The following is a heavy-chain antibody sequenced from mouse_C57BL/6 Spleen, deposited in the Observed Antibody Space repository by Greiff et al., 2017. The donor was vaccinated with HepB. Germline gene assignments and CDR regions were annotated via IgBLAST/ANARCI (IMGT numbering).Heavy chain of an antibody. CDR1: GYSFTGYY. CDR3: ARDDYDVHFDY. CDR2: INPSTGGT. J-gene: IGHJ2*01. D-gene: IGHD2-4*01. Sequence: EVQLQQSGPELVKPGASVKISCKASGYSFTGYYMNWVKQSPEKSLEWIGEINPSTGGTTYNQKFKAKATLTVDKSSSTAYMQLKSLTSEDSAVYYCARDDYDVHFDYWGQGTTLTVSS. V-gene: IGHV1-42*01.